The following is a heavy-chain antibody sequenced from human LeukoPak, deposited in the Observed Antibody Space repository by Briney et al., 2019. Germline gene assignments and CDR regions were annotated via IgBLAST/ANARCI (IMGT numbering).Heavy chain of an antibody. D-gene: IGHD5-24*01. V-gene: IGHV3-21*01. Sequence: GGSLRLSCAASGFTFSSYSMNWVRQAPGKGLEWVSSISSSSSYIYYADSVKGRFTIPRDNAKNSLYLQMNSLRAEDTAVYYCARDRDGYNRLDYWGQGTLVTVSS. CDR2: ISSSSSYI. CDR1: GFTFSSYS. J-gene: IGHJ4*02. CDR3: ARDRDGYNRLDY.